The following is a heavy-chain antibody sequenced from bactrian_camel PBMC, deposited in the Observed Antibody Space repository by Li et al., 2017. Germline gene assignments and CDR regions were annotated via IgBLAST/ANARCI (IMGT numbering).Heavy chain of an antibody. J-gene: IGHJ4*01. CDR2: MISTGGRT. Sequence: DVQLVESGGGLVQPGGSLRLSCAASGLAFSTYNIHWVRQAPGKGLEWVSVMISTGGRTYYADAVRGRFAISRDNAKNTLYLQLNDLKIEDTAVYYCVRGRGGWSVKYYLVEDATQGTQVTVS. D-gene: IGHD2*01. V-gene: IGHV3S40*01. CDR1: GLAFSTYN.